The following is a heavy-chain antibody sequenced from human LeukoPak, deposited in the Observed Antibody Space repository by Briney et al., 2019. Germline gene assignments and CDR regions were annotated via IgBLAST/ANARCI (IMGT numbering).Heavy chain of an antibody. V-gene: IGHV3-9*03. CDR1: GFTFDDYA. Sequence: GGSLRLSCAASGFTFDDYAMHWVRHARGKGLEWVSGISWNSGSIGYADSVKGQFTISRDNAKNSLYLQMNSLRAEDMALYYCAKAGLWSGFDYWGQGTLVTVSS. D-gene: IGHD5-18*01. CDR3: AKAGLWSGFDY. CDR2: ISWNSGSI. J-gene: IGHJ4*02.